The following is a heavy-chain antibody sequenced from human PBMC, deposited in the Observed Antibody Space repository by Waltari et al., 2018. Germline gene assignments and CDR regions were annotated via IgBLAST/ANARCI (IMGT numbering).Heavy chain of an antibody. Sequence: QLQLQESGPGLVNPSETLSLTCTVSGVSISTSRYYWGWIRQPPGKGLDWIGSLHYGGSRYFNPSLKGRVTISVDTSKNQFSLKLTSVTAADTAFYYCAREVTKVELGRRLPHFFDSWGQGTLVTVSS. CDR1: GVSISTSRYY. J-gene: IGHJ4*02. CDR2: LHYGGSR. D-gene: IGHD7-27*01. V-gene: IGHV4-39*02. CDR3: AREVTKVELGRRLPHFFDS.